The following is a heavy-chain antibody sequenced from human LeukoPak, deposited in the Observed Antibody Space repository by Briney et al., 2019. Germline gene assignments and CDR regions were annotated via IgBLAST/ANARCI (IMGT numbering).Heavy chain of an antibody. CDR3: AFSSSWGIFDY. D-gene: IGHD6-13*01. CDR1: GGSISSSNW. CDR2: IYHSGST. V-gene: IGHV4-4*02. Sequence: SETLSLTCAVSGGSISSSNWWSWVRQPPGKGLEWIGEIYHSGSTNYNPSLKSRVTISVDKSKNQSSLKLSSVTAADTAVYYCAFSSSWGIFDYWGQGTLVTVSS. J-gene: IGHJ4*02.